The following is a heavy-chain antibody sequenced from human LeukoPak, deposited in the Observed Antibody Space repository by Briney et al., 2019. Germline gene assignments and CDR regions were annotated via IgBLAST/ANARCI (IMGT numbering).Heavy chain of an antibody. D-gene: IGHD1-1*01. CDR3: ARSTGPIDY. J-gene: IGHJ4*02. Sequence: SQTLSLTCAISGDSFSSNSAAWNWIRQSPSRGLEWVGRTYYRSKWYTYYAASVKSRIAINRDTSKNQFSLQLNSVTPEDTAVYYCARSTGPIDYWGQGTLVTVSS. CDR1: GDSFSSNSAA. V-gene: IGHV6-1*01. CDR2: TYYRSKWYT.